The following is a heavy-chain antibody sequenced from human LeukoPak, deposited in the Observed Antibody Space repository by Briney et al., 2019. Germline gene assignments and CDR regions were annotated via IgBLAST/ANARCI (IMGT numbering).Heavy chain of an antibody. CDR2: IYPGDSDT. CDR1: GYRFTSYW. D-gene: IGHD3-10*01. CDR3: ARRGSYYIPFDS. Sequence: GGSLKISCKGSGYRFTSYWIGWVRQMPGKGLEWMGIIYPGDSDTRYSPPFQGQVTISADKSISTAYLQWSSLKASDTAMYYCARRGSYYIPFDSWGQGTLITVSS. J-gene: IGHJ4*02. V-gene: IGHV5-51*01.